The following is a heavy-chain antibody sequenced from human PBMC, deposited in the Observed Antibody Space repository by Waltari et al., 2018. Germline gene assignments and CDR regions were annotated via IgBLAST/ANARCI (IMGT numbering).Heavy chain of an antibody. CDR2: IYYSGST. V-gene: IGHV4-39*01. Sequence: QLQLQESGPGLVKPSETLSLTCTVSGGSISSSSYYWGWIRQPPGKGLGWIGSIYYSGSTYYNPSLKSRVTISVDTSKNQFSLKLSSLTAADTAVYYCARSSSWSPSFDYWGQGTLVTVSS. J-gene: IGHJ4*02. CDR1: GGSISSSSYY. CDR3: ARSSSWSPSFDY. D-gene: IGHD6-13*01.